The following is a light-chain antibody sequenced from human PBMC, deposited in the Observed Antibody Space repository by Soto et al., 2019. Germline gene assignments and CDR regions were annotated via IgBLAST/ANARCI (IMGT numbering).Light chain of an antibody. V-gene: IGKV3-11*01. J-gene: IGKJ1*01. CDR2: DAS. Sequence: EIVLTQSPATLSLSPGERPTLSCRASQSVSSYLAWYQQKPGQAPRLLIYDASNRATGIPARFSGSGSGTDFTLTISSLEPEDFAVYYCQQRGNWPWTFGQGTKVEIK. CDR1: QSVSSY. CDR3: QQRGNWPWT.